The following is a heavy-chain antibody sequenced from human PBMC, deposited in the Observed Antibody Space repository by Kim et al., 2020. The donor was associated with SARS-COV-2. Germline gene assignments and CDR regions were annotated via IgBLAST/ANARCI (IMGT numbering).Heavy chain of an antibody. Sequence: SETLSLTCAVYGGSFSGYYWSWIRQPPGKGLEWIGEINHSGSTNYNPSLKSRVTISVDTSKNQFSLKLSSVTAADTAVYYCARASPLAARPFMDDWGQGTLVTVSS. V-gene: IGHV4-34*01. CDR1: GGSFSGYY. J-gene: IGHJ4*02. D-gene: IGHD6-6*01. CDR2: INHSGST. CDR3: ARASPLAARPFMDD.